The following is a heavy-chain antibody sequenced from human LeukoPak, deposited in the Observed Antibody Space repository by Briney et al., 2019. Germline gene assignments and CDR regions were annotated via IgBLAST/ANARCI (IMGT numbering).Heavy chain of an antibody. V-gene: IGHV3-15*01. Sequence: GGSLRLSCAASGFTFSNAWMSWVRQAPGKGLEWVGRIKSKTDGGATDYAAPVKGRFTISRDDSKNTLYLQMNSLKSEDTAVYHCITEAEDTAMDHGVFDYWGQGTLVTVSS. CDR1: GFTFSNAW. J-gene: IGHJ4*02. CDR2: IKSKTDGGAT. D-gene: IGHD5-18*01. CDR3: ITEAEDTAMDHGVFDY.